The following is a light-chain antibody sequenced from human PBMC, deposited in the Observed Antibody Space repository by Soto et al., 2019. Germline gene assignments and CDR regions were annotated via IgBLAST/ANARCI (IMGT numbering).Light chain of an antibody. Sequence: EVVMTQSPATLSVSPGERATLSCRASQSVSSYLAWYQQKPGQAPRLLIYGASTRAIGIPARFSGSGSGTEFTLTISSLQSEDFAVYYCQQCSDWPLITFGQGTRLEIK. J-gene: IGKJ5*01. CDR3: QQCSDWPLIT. CDR1: QSVSSY. V-gene: IGKV3-15*01. CDR2: GAS.